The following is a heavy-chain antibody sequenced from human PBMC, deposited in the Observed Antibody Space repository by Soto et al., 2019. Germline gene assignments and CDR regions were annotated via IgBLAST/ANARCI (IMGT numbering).Heavy chain of an antibody. V-gene: IGHV3-15*01. CDR1: GFTFSNAW. Sequence: GGPLRLSCAASGFTFSNAWMSWVRQAPGKGLEWVGRIKSKTDGGTTDYAAPVKGRFTISRDDSKNTLYLQMNSLKTEDTAVYYCTTEPTIVVVTAILADYWGQGTLVTVSS. CDR3: TTEPTIVVVTAILADY. J-gene: IGHJ4*02. CDR2: IKSKTDGGTT. D-gene: IGHD2-21*02.